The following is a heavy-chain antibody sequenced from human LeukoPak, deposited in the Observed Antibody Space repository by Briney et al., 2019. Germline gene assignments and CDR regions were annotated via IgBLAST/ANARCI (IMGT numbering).Heavy chain of an antibody. J-gene: IGHJ4*02. CDR2: ISSSSSYI. CDR3: ARERTATPWFFDY. V-gene: IGHV3-21*01. D-gene: IGHD4-17*01. Sequence: GGSLRLSCAASGSTFSSYSMNWVRQAPGKGLEWVSSISSSSSYIYYADSVKGRFTISRDNAKNSLYLQMNSLRAEDTAVYYCARERTATPWFFDYWGQGTLVTVSS. CDR1: GSTFSSYS.